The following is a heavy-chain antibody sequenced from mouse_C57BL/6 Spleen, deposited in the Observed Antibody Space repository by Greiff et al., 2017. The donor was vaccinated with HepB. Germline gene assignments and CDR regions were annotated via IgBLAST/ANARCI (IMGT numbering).Heavy chain of an antibody. CDR1: GYTFTTYP. CDR3: ARRDYDERGYAMDY. Sequence: QVHVKQSGAELVKPGASVKMSCKASGYTFTTYPIEWMKQNHGKSLEWIGNFHPYNDDTKYNEKFKGKATLTVEKSSSTVYLELSRLTSDDSAVYYCARRDYDERGYAMDYWGQGTSVTVSS. V-gene: IGHV1-47*01. J-gene: IGHJ4*01. D-gene: IGHD2-4*01. CDR2: FHPYNDDT.